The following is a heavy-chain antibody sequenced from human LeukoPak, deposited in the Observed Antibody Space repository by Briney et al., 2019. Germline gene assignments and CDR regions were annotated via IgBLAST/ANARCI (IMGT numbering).Heavy chain of an antibody. Sequence: GGSLRLSFAASGFTFSSHAMSCVRQAPGKGLEWVSAISGSGGSTYYADSVKGRFSISRDNSKNTLYLPMNSLRAEDTAVYYCAKNRPHLRPAASLVDYYYGMDVWGQGTTVTVSS. J-gene: IGHJ6*02. V-gene: IGHV3-23*01. CDR3: AKNRPHLRPAASLVDYYYGMDV. D-gene: IGHD2-2*01. CDR1: GFTFSSHA. CDR2: ISGSGGST.